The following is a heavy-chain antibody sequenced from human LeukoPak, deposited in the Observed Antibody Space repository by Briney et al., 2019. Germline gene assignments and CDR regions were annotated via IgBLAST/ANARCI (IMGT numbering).Heavy chain of an antibody. J-gene: IGHJ4*02. V-gene: IGHV1-69*04. CDR1: GGTFSSYA. CDR3: ARDGQQLVPPGY. CDR2: IIPILGIA. D-gene: IGHD6-6*01. Sequence: ASVTVSCKASGGTFSSYAISWVRQAPGQGLEWMGRIIPILGIANYAQKFQGRVTITADKSTSTAYMELSSLRSEDTAVYYCARDGQQLVPPGYWGQGTLVTVSS.